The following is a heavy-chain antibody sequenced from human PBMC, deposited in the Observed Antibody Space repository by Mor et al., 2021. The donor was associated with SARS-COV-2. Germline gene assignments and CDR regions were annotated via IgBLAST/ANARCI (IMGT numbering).Heavy chain of an antibody. D-gene: IGHD2-21*02. J-gene: IGHJ4*02. Sequence: TAYAASVKGRFTISRDDSKNTAYLQMNSLKTEDTAVYYCTRHGRGGYCGGDCYPDWGQGTLVTVSS. CDR2: T. V-gene: IGHV3-73*01. CDR3: TRHGRGGYCGGDCYPD.